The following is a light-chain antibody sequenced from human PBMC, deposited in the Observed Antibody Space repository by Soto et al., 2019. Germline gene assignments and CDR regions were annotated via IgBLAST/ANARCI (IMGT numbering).Light chain of an antibody. Sequence: DIQMTQSPSTLSASVGDRVTITCRASQSISSWLAGYQQKPGKAPKLLIYKASSLDSGVPSRFSGSGSGTEFTLTISTLQPDDFATYYCQQSNSDSKTFGQGTKVDIK. V-gene: IGKV1-5*03. CDR1: QSISSW. CDR3: QQSNSDSKT. CDR2: KAS. J-gene: IGKJ1*01.